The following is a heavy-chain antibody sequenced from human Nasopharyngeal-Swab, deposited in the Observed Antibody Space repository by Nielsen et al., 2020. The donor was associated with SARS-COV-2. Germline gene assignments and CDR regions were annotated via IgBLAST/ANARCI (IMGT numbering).Heavy chain of an antibody. V-gene: IGHV3-33*01. CDR1: GFTFSSYG. J-gene: IGHJ4*02. Sequence: GESLKISCAASGFTFSSYGMHWVRQAPGKGLEWVAVIWYDGSNKYYADSVKGRFTISRDNSKNTLYLQMNSLRAEDTAVYYCARVVSGSSWTFDYWGQGTLVTVPS. CDR2: IWYDGSNK. D-gene: IGHD6-13*01. CDR3: ARVVSGSSWTFDY.